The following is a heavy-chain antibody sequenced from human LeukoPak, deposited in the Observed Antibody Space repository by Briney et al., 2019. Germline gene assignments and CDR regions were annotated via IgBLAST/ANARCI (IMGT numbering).Heavy chain of an antibody. D-gene: IGHD6-13*01. Sequence: GASVTVSCKVSGYTLTELSMHWVRQAPGKGLEWMGGFDPEDGETIYAQKFQGRVTMTEDTSTDTAYMELSSLRSEDTAVYYCATLSSSWYFSDYWGQGTLVTVSS. V-gene: IGHV1-24*01. J-gene: IGHJ4*02. CDR2: FDPEDGET. CDR1: GYTLTELS. CDR3: ATLSSSWYFSDY.